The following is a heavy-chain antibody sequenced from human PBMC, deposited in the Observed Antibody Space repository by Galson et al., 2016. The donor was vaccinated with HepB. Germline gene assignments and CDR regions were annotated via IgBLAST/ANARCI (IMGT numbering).Heavy chain of an antibody. Sequence: CAISGDSVSSNSAAWNWIRPSPPRGLEWLGRTYYRSKWYNEYAVSVKSRININPDTSKNQFSRQLNSVTPEDTAVYYCTRLVASNGYYGMDVWGQGTTVIVSS. D-gene: IGHD2-15*01. V-gene: IGHV6-1*01. CDR1: GDSVSSNSAA. CDR2: TYYRSKWYN. CDR3: TRLVASNGYYGMDV. J-gene: IGHJ6*02.